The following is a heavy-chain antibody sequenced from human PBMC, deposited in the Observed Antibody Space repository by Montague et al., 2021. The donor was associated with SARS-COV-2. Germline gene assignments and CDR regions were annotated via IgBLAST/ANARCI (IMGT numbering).Heavy chain of an antibody. CDR1: GGSISSSSYY. CDR2: IFYSGST. J-gene: IGHJ4*02. V-gene: IGHV4-39*01. CDR3: ASMVRAQVYYLDY. D-gene: IGHD3-10*01. Sequence: SETLSLTCTVSGGSISSSSYYWGWIRQPPGKGLEWIGSIFYSGSTDYNPSFKSRVTISVDTSKNQFSLKLSSVTAADTAVYYCASMVRAQVYYLDYWGQGTLVTVSS.